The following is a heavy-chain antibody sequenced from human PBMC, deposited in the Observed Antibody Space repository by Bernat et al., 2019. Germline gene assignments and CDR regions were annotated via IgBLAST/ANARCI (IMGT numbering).Heavy chain of an antibody. CDR1: GFIFARNA. V-gene: IGHV3-23*01. Sequence: EVQLLESGGGFVQPGGSLRLSCAASGFIFARNAMSWVRQAPGKGLEWVSGISGHGNTPYYTDPVKGRFTISRDDSKSTLYLQMDSLRAEDTAIYYCATGPYSGSYFSAFDIWGQGTMVTVSS. CDR3: ATGPYSGSYFSAFDI. J-gene: IGHJ3*02. D-gene: IGHD1-26*01. CDR2: ISGHGNTP.